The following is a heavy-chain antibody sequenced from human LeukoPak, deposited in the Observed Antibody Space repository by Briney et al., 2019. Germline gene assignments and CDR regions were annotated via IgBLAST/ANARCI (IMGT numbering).Heavy chain of an antibody. CDR3: ARVWRTRGYCSSTSCYGGYFDY. D-gene: IGHD2-2*01. J-gene: IGHJ4*02. Sequence: PSETLSLTCAVYGGSFSGYYWSWIRQPPGKGLEWIGEINHSGSTNYNPSLKSRVTISVDTSKNQFSLKLSSVTAADTAVYYCARVWRTRGYCSSTSCYGGYFDYWGQGTLVTVSS. CDR1: GGSFSGYY. CDR2: INHSGST. V-gene: IGHV4-34*01.